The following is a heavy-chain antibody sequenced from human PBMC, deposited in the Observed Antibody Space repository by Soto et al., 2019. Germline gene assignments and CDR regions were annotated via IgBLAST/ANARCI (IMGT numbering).Heavy chain of an antibody. V-gene: IGHV4-34*01. CDR3: ARGECSSVYCFTRWALDF. D-gene: IGHD2-2*01. CDR2: ISHSGTT. Sequence: QVQLQQWGAGLLKLSETLSLTCAVYGGSFSGYYWTWIRQTPGKWLEWIGEISHSGTTNYQPSLTCRVTISADPSKNPFSLNLTSVTAADSGVYYCARGECSSVYCFTRWALDFWGQGTVVTVSS. CDR1: GGSFSGYY. J-gene: IGHJ3*01.